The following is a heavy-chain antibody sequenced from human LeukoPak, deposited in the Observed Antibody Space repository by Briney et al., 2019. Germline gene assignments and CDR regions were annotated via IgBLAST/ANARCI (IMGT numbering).Heavy chain of an antibody. CDR1: GFTFSSYG. D-gene: IGHD3-22*01. Sequence: GGSLRLSCAASGFTFSSYGMHWVRQAPGKGPEGVAVIWYDGSNKYYADSVKGRFTISRDNSKNTLYLQMNSLRAEDTAVYYCARDGSYYYDISGGILDYWGQGTLVTVSS. V-gene: IGHV3-33*01. J-gene: IGHJ4*02. CDR2: IWYDGSNK. CDR3: ARDGSYYYDISGGILDY.